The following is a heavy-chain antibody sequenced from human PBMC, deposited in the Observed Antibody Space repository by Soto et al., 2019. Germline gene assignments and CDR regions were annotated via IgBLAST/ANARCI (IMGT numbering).Heavy chain of an antibody. CDR3: AAHPGGGGY. CDR1: GFTVSNNY. J-gene: IGHJ4*02. D-gene: IGHD3-10*01. Sequence: EVQLVESGGGLIQPGGSLRLSCAVSGFTVSNNYMSWVRQAPGKGLEGVSVIYSGGYTAYGDSVKGRFTISRDNSKHTLTPQKNRPGAEGPAVFYCAAHPGGGGYWGQGTLVTVSS. CDR2: IYSGGYT. V-gene: IGHV3-53*01.